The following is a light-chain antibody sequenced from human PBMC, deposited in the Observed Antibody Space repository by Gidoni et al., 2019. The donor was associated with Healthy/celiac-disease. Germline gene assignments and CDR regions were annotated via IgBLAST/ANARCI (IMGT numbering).Light chain of an antibody. V-gene: IGKV1-5*01. CDR1: QSISSW. J-gene: IGKJ1*01. CDR3: QQYNSYMT. Sequence: DIQMIQSPSTLSASVGDRVTITCRASQSISSWLAWYQQKPGKAPKLLIYDASSLESVVPSRFSGSGSRTEFTLTSSSLQPDDFATYYCQQYNSYMTFGQGTKVEIK. CDR2: DAS.